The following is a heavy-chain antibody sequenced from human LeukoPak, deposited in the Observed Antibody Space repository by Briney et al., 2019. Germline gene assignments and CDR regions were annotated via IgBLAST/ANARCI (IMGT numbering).Heavy chain of an antibody. Sequence: SETLSLTCAVYGGSSIGYSWSWVRQPPGKGLEWIGEIDVSGTTNYRPSLKSRVTISVDTSKNQLSLKVTSVTAADTAVYYCARVSGYCSDGVCRFDYWGQGTLVTVSS. V-gene: IGHV4-34*01. CDR2: IDVSGTT. CDR1: GGSSIGYS. J-gene: IGHJ4*02. D-gene: IGHD2-8*01. CDR3: ARVSGYCSDGVCRFDY.